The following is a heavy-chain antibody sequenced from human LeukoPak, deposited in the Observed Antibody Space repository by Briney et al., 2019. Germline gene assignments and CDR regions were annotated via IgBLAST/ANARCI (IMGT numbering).Heavy chain of an antibody. V-gene: IGHV1-69*01. J-gene: IGHJ6*03. D-gene: IGHD6-19*01. Sequence: ASVKVSCKASGGTFSSYAISWVRQAPGQGLEWMGGIIPIFGTANYAQKFQGRVTITADESTSTAYMELSSLRSEDTAVYYCAGDTRFSVAGTDYYYYMDVWGKGTTVTVSS. CDR3: AGDTRFSVAGTDYYYYMDV. CDR2: IIPIFGTA. CDR1: GGTFSSYA.